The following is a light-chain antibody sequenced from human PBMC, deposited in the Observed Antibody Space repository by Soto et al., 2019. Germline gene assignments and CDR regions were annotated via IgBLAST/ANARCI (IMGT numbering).Light chain of an antibody. CDR3: QQRYSTLPIT. CDR1: QGIRID. J-gene: IGKJ5*01. V-gene: IGKV1-6*01. Sequence: AIQMTQSPSSLSASVGDRVTITCRASQGIRIDLGWYHQKPGITPKLLIYCASTLQIVVPSRLSRSRSGTDLPLTISRLQHEDFATYYCQQRYSTLPITFVQGTRLEIK. CDR2: CAS.